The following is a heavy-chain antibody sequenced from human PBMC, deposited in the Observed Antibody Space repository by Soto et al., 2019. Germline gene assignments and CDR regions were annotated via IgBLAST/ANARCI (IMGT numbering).Heavy chain of an antibody. Sequence: QVQLVQSGAEVKKPGSSVKVSCKASGGTFSSYTISWVRQAPGQGLEWMGRIIPILGIANYAQKFQGRVTITADKSTSTAYMELSRLRSEDTAVYYCARRSSLGFGELTDYWGQGTLVTVSS. D-gene: IGHD3-10*01. CDR1: GGTFSSYT. CDR2: IIPILGIA. CDR3: ARRSSLGFGELTDY. V-gene: IGHV1-69*02. J-gene: IGHJ4*02.